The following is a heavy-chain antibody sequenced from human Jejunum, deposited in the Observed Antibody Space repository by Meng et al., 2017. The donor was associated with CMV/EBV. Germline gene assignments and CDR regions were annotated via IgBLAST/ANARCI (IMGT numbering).Heavy chain of an antibody. J-gene: IGHJ6*02. CDR1: YTLNNDG. CDR2: ISGYNGNT. D-gene: IGHD3-10*01. Sequence: YTLNNDGITWVRQAPGQGSQWMGWISGYNGNTNYAQKFQGRVTLTREISTSTAYMELRSLRSDDTAVYYCARGLVRFGEHTDAMDVWGPGTTVTVSS. V-gene: IGHV1-18*01. CDR3: ARGLVRFGEHTDAMDV.